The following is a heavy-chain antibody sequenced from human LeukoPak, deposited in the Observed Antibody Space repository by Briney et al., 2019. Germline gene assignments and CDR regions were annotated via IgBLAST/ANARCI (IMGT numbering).Heavy chain of an antibody. CDR3: ARDLSSGYYYYFDY. Sequence: SETLSLTCAVYGGSFSGYYWSWIRQPPGKGLEWIGEINHSGSTNYNPSLKSRVTISVDTSKNQFSLKLSSVTAADTAVYYCARDLSSGYYYYFDYWGQGTLVTVSS. D-gene: IGHD3-22*01. V-gene: IGHV4-34*01. CDR1: GGSFSGYY. CDR2: INHSGST. J-gene: IGHJ4*02.